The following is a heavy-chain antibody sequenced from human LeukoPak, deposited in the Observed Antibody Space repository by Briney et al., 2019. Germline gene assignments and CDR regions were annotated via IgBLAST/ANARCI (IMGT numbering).Heavy chain of an antibody. V-gene: IGHV4-30-4*07. CDR2: ISYSENT. D-gene: IGHD3-3*01. J-gene: IGHJ4*02. CDR1: GGSISSGGYS. CDR3: ARVDRYDFYFGY. Sequence: PSETLSLTCAVSGGSISSGGYSWSWIRQPAGKGLEWIGYISYSENTYYNPSLKSRVTISVDTSKNQFSLKLSSVTAADTAVYYCARVDRYDFYFGYWGQGTLVTVSS.